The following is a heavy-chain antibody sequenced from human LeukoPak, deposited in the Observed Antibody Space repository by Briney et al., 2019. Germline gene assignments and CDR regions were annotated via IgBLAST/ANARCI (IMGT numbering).Heavy chain of an antibody. CDR1: GFTFSSNY. V-gene: IGHV3-23*01. J-gene: IGHJ4*02. Sequence: PGGSLRLSCAVSGFTFSSNYMSWVRQAPGKGLEWVSAISGSGGSTYYADSVKGRFTISRDNSKNTLYLQMNSLRAEDTAVYYCAKDVIAVGSFDYWGQGTLVTVSS. CDR2: ISGSGGST. D-gene: IGHD6-19*01. CDR3: AKDVIAVGSFDY.